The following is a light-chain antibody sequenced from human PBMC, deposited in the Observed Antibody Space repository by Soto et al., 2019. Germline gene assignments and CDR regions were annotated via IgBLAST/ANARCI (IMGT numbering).Light chain of an antibody. CDR2: GAS. Sequence: EIVLTQSPGTLSLSPGERATLSCRASQSVTSSYLAWYQQKPGQAPRLLIYGASTRATGIPDRFSGGGSGTDFTLTISSLEPEDFAVYYCQEYRSSRTFGQGTKVDIK. V-gene: IGKV3-20*01. CDR1: QSVTSSY. J-gene: IGKJ1*01. CDR3: QEYRSSRT.